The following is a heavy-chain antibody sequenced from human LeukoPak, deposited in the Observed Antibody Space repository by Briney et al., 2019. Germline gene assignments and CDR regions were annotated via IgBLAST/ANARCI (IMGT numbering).Heavy chain of an antibody. CDR3: ASRGGGYSFDY. CDR2: ISDSGDST. Sequence: PGGSLRLSCAASGFTFSSYAMSWVRQAPGKGLEWVSAISDSGDSTNYADSEKGRFTISRDNSKNTLYLQMNSLRAEDTAVYYCASRGGGYSFDYWGQGTLVTVSS. D-gene: IGHD5-18*01. V-gene: IGHV3-23*01. J-gene: IGHJ4*02. CDR1: GFTFSSYA.